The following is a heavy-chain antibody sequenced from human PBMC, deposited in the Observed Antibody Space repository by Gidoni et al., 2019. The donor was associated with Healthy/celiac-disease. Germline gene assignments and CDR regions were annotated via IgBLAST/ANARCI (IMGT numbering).Heavy chain of an antibody. Sequence: QVQLQESGPGLVKPPETLSLTCTVSGGSISSYYWSWIRQPPGKGLEWIGYIYYSGSTNYNPSLKSRVTISVDTYKNQFSLKLSSVTAADTAVYYCARDRIVVVPAAIYYYGMDVWGQGTTVTVSS. J-gene: IGHJ6*02. V-gene: IGHV4-59*01. CDR2: IYYSGST. D-gene: IGHD2-2*01. CDR1: GGSISSYY. CDR3: ARDRIVVVPAAIYYYGMDV.